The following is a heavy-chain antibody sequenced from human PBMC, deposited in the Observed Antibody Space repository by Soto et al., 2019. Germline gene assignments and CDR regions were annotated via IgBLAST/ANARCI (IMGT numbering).Heavy chain of an antibody. CDR1: AFVFNSYA. Sequence: GGSLRLSCAASAFVFNSYAMHWVRQTPAQGLEWVAVISTDGSNKFYADSVKSRFNISRDNSKNTLYLEMTSLREEDTAMYYCVRDFHSGSYFFVYWGQGTLVTVSS. D-gene: IGHD1-26*01. CDR3: VRDFHSGSYFFVY. J-gene: IGHJ4*02. CDR2: ISTDGSNK. V-gene: IGHV3-30-3*01.